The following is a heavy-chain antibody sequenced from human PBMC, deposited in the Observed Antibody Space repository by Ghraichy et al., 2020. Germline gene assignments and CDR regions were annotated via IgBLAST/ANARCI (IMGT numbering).Heavy chain of an antibody. CDR1: GYTFTSYG. J-gene: IGHJ3*02. V-gene: IGHV1-18*04. CDR3: ARDALDYGDYYGAFDI. D-gene: IGHD4-17*01. Sequence: ASVKVSCKASGYTFTSYGISWVRQAPGQGLEWMGWISAYNGNTNYAQKLQGRVTMTTDTSTSTAYMELRSLRSDDTAVYYCARDALDYGDYYGAFDIWGQGTMVTGSS. CDR2: ISAYNGNT.